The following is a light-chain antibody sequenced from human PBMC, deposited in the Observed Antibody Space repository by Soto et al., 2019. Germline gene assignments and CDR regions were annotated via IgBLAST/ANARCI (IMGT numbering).Light chain of an antibody. J-gene: IGKJ5*01. Sequence: DIQMTQSPSSLSASVGDKITINCRGSQRINTFLNWYHQKPGKAPKLLIYSASSVQVGFPSRFSCSWAVTDYILTISNLKPEDSATYYCQPSHSFPITFGHGTRLQIK. CDR3: QPSHSFPIT. CDR1: QRINTF. V-gene: IGKV1-39*01. CDR2: SAS.